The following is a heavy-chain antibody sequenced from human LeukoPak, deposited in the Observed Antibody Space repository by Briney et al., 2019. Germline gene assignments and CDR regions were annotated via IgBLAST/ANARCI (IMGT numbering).Heavy chain of an antibody. V-gene: IGHV3-21*01. CDR2: ISSSSSYI. CDR3: ARERMPNYYDRSWAFDI. J-gene: IGHJ3*02. Sequence: PGGSLRLSCAASGFTFSSHSMNWVRQAPGKGLEWVSSISSSSSYIYYADSVKGRFTISRDNAKNSLYLQMNSLRAEDTAVYYCARERMPNYYDRSWAFDIWGQGTMVTVSS. CDR1: GFTFSSHS. D-gene: IGHD3-22*01.